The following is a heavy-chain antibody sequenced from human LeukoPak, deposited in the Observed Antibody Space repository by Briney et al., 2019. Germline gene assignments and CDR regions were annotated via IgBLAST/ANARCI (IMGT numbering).Heavy chain of an antibody. Sequence: GGSLRLCCAAPGFTFSDYYMSWIRKAPGKGLGCVSYISIGSSYTNSAHSVKGRFTIARDNAKNSLYLQMNSLRAEVTAVYYCAIRGEGPHFDYWGQGTLVTVSS. V-gene: IGHV3-11*03. CDR2: ISIGSSYT. D-gene: IGHD2-21*01. J-gene: IGHJ4*02. CDR1: GFTFSDYY. CDR3: AIRGEGPHFDY.